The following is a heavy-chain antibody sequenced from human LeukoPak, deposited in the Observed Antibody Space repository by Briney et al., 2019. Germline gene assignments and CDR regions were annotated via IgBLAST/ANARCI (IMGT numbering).Heavy chain of an antibody. CDR1: GGSISSSNW. J-gene: IGHJ6*02. CDR2: IYHSGST. CDR3: ARDKRVAELYYYYGMDV. Sequence: PSETLSLTCAVSGGSISSSNWWSWVRQPPGKGLEWIGEIYHSGSTNYNPSLKSRVTISVDKSKNQFSLKLSSVTAADTAVYYCARDKRVAELYYYYGMDVWGQGTTVTVSS. D-gene: IGHD6-19*01. V-gene: IGHV4-4*02.